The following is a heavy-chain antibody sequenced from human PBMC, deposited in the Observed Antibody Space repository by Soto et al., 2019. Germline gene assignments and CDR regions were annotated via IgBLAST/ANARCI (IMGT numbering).Heavy chain of an antibody. CDR2: ISGSGGST. CDR3: AKQSGYDYHQNRYREFDY. CDR1: GFTFSSYA. D-gene: IGHD5-12*01. Sequence: GGSLRLSCAASGFTFSSYAMSWVRQAPGKGLEWVSAISGSGGSTYYADSVKGRFTISRDNSKNTLYLQMNSLRAEDTAVYYCAKQSGYDYHQNRYREFDYWGQGTLVTVSS. J-gene: IGHJ4*02. V-gene: IGHV3-23*01.